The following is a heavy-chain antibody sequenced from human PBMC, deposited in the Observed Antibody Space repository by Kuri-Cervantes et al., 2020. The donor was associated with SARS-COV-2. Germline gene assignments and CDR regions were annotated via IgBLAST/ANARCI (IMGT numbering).Heavy chain of an antibody. Sequence: SETLSLTCTVSGGSISSSSYYWGWIRQPPGKGLEWIGSIYYSGSTNYNPSLKSRVTISVDTSKNQFSLKLSSVTAADTAVYYCASGQGDSYGSIYYYYYGMDVWGQGTTVTVSS. J-gene: IGHJ6*02. V-gene: IGHV4-39*07. CDR3: ASGQGDSYGSIYYYYYGMDV. D-gene: IGHD5-18*01. CDR2: IYYSGST. CDR1: GGSISSSSYY.